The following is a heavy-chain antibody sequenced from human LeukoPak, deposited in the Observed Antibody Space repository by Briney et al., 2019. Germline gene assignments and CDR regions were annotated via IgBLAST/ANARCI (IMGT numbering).Heavy chain of an antibody. V-gene: IGHV3-33*01. Sequence: PGRSLRLSCAASGFTFSSYGMHWVRQAPGKGLEGVAVIWYDGSNKYYADSVKGRFTISRDNSKNKLYMQMNSLRAEDTAVYYCATGRYSSSHIDYYYYYMGVWGKGTTVTVSS. CDR1: GFTFSSYG. J-gene: IGHJ6*03. CDR3: ATGRYSSSHIDYYYYYMGV. D-gene: IGHD6-13*01. CDR2: IWYDGSNK.